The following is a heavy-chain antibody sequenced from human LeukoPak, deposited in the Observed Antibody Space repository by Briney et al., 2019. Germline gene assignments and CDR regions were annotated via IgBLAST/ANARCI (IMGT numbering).Heavy chain of an antibody. CDR1: GFTFSSYA. CDR3: AKDYQQLVTYYFDY. J-gene: IGHJ4*02. V-gene: IGHV3-30*02. Sequence: PGGSLRLSCAASGFTFSSYAMHWVRQAPGKGLERVAFIRYDGNEKSYSDSVKGRFTISRDNSKNTLYLQMNSLRAEDTAVYYCAKDYQQLVTYYFDYWGQGTLVTVSS. D-gene: IGHD6-13*01. CDR2: IRYDGNEK.